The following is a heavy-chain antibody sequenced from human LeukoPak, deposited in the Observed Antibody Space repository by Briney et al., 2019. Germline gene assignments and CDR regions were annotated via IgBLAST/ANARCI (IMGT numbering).Heavy chain of an antibody. Sequence: SVKVSCKASGGTFSSYAISWVRQAPGQGLEWMGGIIPIFGTANYAQKFQGRVTITADESTCTAYMELSSLRSEDTAVYYCARGPDYGDYILDYWGQGTLVTVSS. D-gene: IGHD4-17*01. V-gene: IGHV1-69*13. CDR2: IIPIFGTA. CDR3: ARGPDYGDYILDY. CDR1: GGTFSSYA. J-gene: IGHJ4*02.